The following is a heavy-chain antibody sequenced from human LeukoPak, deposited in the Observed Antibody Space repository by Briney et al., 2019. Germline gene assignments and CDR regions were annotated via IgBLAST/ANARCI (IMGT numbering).Heavy chain of an antibody. Sequence: GGSLRLSCAASGFXFSSYWIHWVRQAPGEGLVWASRINGDGSATSYTDSVKGRVTISRDNAKNTLYLQMNSLRAEDTAVYYCARARYTSGWETLDYWGQGTLVTVSS. CDR3: ARARYTSGWETLDY. CDR2: INGDGSAT. CDR1: GFXFSSYW. D-gene: IGHD6-19*01. J-gene: IGHJ4*02. V-gene: IGHV3-74*01.